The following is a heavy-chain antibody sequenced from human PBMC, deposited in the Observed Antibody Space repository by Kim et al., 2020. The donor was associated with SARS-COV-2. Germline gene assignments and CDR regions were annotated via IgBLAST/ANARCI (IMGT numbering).Heavy chain of an antibody. J-gene: IGHJ5*02. V-gene: IGHV4-39*01. CDR2: IYYSGST. CDR1: GGSISSSSYY. D-gene: IGHD5-12*01. Sequence: SETLSLTCTVSGGSISSSSYYWGWIRQPPGKGLEWIGSIYYSGSTYYNPSLKSRVTISVDTSKNQFSLKLSSVTAADTAVYYCARMELDSGYDFWFDPWGQGTLVTVSS. CDR3: ARMELDSGYDFWFDP.